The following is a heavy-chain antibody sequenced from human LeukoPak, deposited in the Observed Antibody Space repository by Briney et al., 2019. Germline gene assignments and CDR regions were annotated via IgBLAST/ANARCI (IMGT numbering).Heavy chain of an antibody. V-gene: IGHV4-59*12. CDR2: IYYSGST. Sequence: PSETLSLTCTVSGGSISSYYWSWLRQPPGKGLDWIGYIYYSGSTNYNPSLKSRVTISVDTSKNQFSLKLSSVTAADTAIYYCARDGGYDYVWGSYRYFDFWGQGTLVTVSS. CDR3: ARDGGYDYVWGSYRYFDF. J-gene: IGHJ4*02. CDR1: GGSISSYY. D-gene: IGHD3-16*02.